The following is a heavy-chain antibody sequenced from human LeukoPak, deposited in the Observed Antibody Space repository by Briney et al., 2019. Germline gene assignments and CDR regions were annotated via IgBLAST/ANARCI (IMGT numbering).Heavy chain of an antibody. V-gene: IGHV3-7*01. CDR2: IKEDGSEK. CDR1: GFNFSAYW. Sequence: AGGSLRLSCAAPGFNFSAYWMSWVRQAPGKGLEWVANIKEDGSEKYYVDSVKGRFTISRDNAKNSLYLQMNSLRADDTAVYFCATARRGAGGWYFDYWGQGTLVNVSS. J-gene: IGHJ4*02. CDR3: ATARRGAGGWYFDY. D-gene: IGHD6-19*01.